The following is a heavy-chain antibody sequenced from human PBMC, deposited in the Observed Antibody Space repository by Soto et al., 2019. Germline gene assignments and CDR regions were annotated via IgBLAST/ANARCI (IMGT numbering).Heavy chain of an antibody. CDR2: IYSGGST. J-gene: IGHJ6*03. Sequence: GGSLRLSCAASGFTVSSNYMSWVRQAPGKGLEWVSVIYSGGSTYYADSVKGRFTISRDNSKNTLYLQMNSLRAEDTAVYYCAREDGCSGGSCYSAYYYYYMDVWGKGTTVTVSS. CDR1: GFTVSSNY. CDR3: AREDGCSGGSCYSAYYYYYMDV. V-gene: IGHV3-66*01. D-gene: IGHD2-15*01.